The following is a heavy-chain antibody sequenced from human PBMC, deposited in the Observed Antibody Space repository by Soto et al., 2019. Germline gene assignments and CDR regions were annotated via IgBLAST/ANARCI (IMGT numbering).Heavy chain of an antibody. CDR2: MNPNSGNT. V-gene: IGHV1-8*01. CDR1: GYSFTRYD. D-gene: IGHD3-3*01. Sequence: ASVKVSCKASGYSFTRYDINCVRQATGQGLEWMGWMNPNSGNTGYAQKFQGRVTMTRNTSISTAYMELSSLRSEDTAVYYCVVGFWSGYWYYMDVWGKGTTVTVSS. J-gene: IGHJ6*03. CDR3: VVGFWSGYWYYMDV.